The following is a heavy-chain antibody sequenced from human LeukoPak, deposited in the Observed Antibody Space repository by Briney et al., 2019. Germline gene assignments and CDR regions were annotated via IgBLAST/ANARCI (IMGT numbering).Heavy chain of an antibody. CDR2: IYYSGST. J-gene: IGHJ4*02. D-gene: IGHD3-22*01. Sequence: SETLSLTCTVSGGSISSYYWSWIRQPPGKGLEWIGYIYYSGSTNYNPSLKSRVTISVDTSKNQFSLKLSSVTAADTAVYYCARDQPYYYDSSGYWGIDYWGQGTLVTVSS. V-gene: IGHV4-59*01. CDR3: ARDQPYYYDSSGYWGIDY. CDR1: GGSISSYY.